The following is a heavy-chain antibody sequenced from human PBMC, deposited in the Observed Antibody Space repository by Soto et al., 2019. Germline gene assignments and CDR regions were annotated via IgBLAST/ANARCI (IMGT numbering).Heavy chain of an antibody. Sequence: QVQLQESGPGLVKPSETLSLICTVSGGSISSYYWSWIRQPPGKGLEWIGYTYYSGSANYNPSLKSRVTISVDTSKKQVSLKLTSVTAADTAVYYCARDWRSSTWSWYFDLWGRGALVTVSS. J-gene: IGHJ2*01. D-gene: IGHD6-6*01. CDR3: ARDWRSSTWSWYFDL. CDR1: GGSISSYY. V-gene: IGHV4-59*01. CDR2: TYYSGSA.